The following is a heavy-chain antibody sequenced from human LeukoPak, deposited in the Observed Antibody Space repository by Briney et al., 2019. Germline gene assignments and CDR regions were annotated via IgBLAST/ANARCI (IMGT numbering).Heavy chain of an antibody. V-gene: IGHV4-59*08. CDR1: GGSISSYY. J-gene: IGHJ4*02. CDR3: ARHAPMVRGRVTYFDY. Sequence: SETLSLTCTVSGGSISSYYWSWIRQPPGKGLEGIGYIYYSGSTNYNPSLKSRVTISVDTSKNQFSLKLSSVTAADTAVYYCARHAPMVRGRVTYFDYWGQGTLVTVSS. CDR2: IYYSGST. D-gene: IGHD3-10*01.